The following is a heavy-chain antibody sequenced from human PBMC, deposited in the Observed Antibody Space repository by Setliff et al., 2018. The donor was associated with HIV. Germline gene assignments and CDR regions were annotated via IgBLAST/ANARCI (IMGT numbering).Heavy chain of an antibody. V-gene: IGHV1-69*10. CDR3: ARGPSSYYYYYMDV. Sequence: GASVKVSCKASGGTFSSYAINWVRQAPGQGLEWMGGIIPILGVAHHAQKFQGRVTITVDKSTSTAYMGLRSLRSEDTAVYYCARGPSSYYYYYMDVWGKGTTVTVSS. J-gene: IGHJ6*03. CDR2: IIPILGVA. CDR1: GGTFSSYA.